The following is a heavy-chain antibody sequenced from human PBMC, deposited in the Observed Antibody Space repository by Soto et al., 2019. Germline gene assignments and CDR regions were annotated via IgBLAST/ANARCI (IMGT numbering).Heavy chain of an antibody. CDR3: AREENCSGGICYYEYFRR. Sequence: ASVKVSCKASGYIFTAYSMHWVRQAPGQGLEWMGVVNPSGGSTNYAQKFKGRITMTRDTSTSTVYMDLSSLTSEDTAVYYCAREENCSGGICYYEYFRRWGRGTLVAVSS. V-gene: IGHV1-46*01. CDR1: GYIFTAYS. J-gene: IGHJ1*01. CDR2: VNPSGGST. D-gene: IGHD2-15*01.